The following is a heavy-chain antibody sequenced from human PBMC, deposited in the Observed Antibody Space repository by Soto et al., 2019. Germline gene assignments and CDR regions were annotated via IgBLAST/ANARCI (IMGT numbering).Heavy chain of an antibody. CDR1: GFSLSTSGVG. V-gene: IGHV2-5*02. D-gene: IGHD3-3*01. J-gene: IGHJ5*02. CDR3: APGVVRFGKGWFDP. CDR2: IYWDDDK. Sequence: QITLKESGPTLVKPTQTLTLTCTFSGFSLSTSGVGVGWIRQPPGKALEWLALIYWDDDKRYSPSLKSRLTITMDPPKTQLSLTMPNMDPVDTATYSCAPGVVRFGKGWFDPWGQGTLVTVSS.